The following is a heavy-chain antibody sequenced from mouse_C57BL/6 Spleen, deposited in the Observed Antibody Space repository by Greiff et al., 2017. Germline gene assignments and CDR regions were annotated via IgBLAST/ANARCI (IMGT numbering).Heavy chain of an antibody. J-gene: IGHJ4*01. CDR3: AIQPCYGSRPYYAMDY. D-gene: IGHD1-1*01. CDR1: GFTFSSYG. Sequence: EVHLVESGGDLVKPGGSLKLSCAASGFTFSSYGMSWVRQTPDKRLEWVATISSGGSYTYYPDSVKGRFTISRDNAKNTQYLQMSSLKSEDTAMYYYAIQPCYGSRPYYAMDYWGQGTSVTVSS. V-gene: IGHV5-6*01. CDR2: ISSGGSYT.